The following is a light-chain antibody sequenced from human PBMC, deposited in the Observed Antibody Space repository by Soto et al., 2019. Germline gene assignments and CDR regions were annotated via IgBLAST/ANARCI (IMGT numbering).Light chain of an antibody. J-gene: IGLJ3*02. Sequence: QLVLTQAPSASGTPGRRVTISCSGGSSNIGSNTVHWYQQLPGAAPKLLIYNTAQRPSGVPDRFSGSKSGTSASLAIRGLQSEDEADYYCATWDDSLNGLVFGGGTKLTVL. CDR1: SSNIGSNT. CDR3: ATWDDSLNGLV. V-gene: IGLV1-44*01. CDR2: NTA.